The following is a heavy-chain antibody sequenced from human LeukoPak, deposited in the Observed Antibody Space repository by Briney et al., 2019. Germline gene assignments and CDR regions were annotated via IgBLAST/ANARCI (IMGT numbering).Heavy chain of an antibody. Sequence: SQTLSLTCAISGDSVSRNHVAWNWIRQSPSRGLEWLGRTYYRSMWFADYAVSVKSRLTIDTDTSNNQFSLHLNSVTPEDTAIYYCARARDFGDMYYFDYWGQGTLVTVSS. CDR1: GDSVSRNHVA. CDR2: TYYRSMWFA. V-gene: IGHV6-1*01. CDR3: ARARDFGDMYYFDY. D-gene: IGHD4-17*01. J-gene: IGHJ4*02.